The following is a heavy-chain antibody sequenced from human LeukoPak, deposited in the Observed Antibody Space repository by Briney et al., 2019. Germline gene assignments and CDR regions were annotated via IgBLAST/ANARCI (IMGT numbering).Heavy chain of an antibody. CDR1: GGSFSGYY. Sequence: SETLSLTCAVYGGSFSGYYWSWIRQPPGKGLEWIGEINHSGSTNYNPSLKSRGTISVDTSKNQFSLKLSSVTAADTAVYYCARGFYGSSWYRPPFDYWGQGTLVTVSS. CDR3: ARGFYGSSWYRPPFDY. CDR2: INHSGST. V-gene: IGHV4-34*01. D-gene: IGHD6-13*01. J-gene: IGHJ4*02.